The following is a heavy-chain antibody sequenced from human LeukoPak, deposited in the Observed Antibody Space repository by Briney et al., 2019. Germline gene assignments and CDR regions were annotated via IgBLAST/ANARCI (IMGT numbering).Heavy chain of an antibody. V-gene: IGHV3-7*01. CDR3: ARDMVRGVPDAFDI. CDR1: GFTFSSYW. J-gene: IGHJ3*02. Sequence: GGSLRLSCAASGFTFSSYWMSWVRQAPGKGLEWVANIKQDGSEKYYVDSVKGRFTISRDNAKNSLYLQMNSLRAEDTAVYYCARDMVRGVPDAFDIWGQGTMVTVSS. CDR2: IKQDGSEK. D-gene: IGHD3-10*01.